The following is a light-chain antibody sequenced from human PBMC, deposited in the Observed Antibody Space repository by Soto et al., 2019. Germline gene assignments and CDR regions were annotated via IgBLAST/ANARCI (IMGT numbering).Light chain of an antibody. CDR3: QQRSNRPLT. V-gene: IGKV3-11*01. Sequence: EIVLTQSPATLSLSPGERATLSCRASQSVGSYLAWYQQKPGQAPRLLIYDASSRATGIPARFSGSGSGTDFTLTISSLEPEDFAVYYCQQRSNRPLTFGGGTKVDIK. CDR2: DAS. CDR1: QSVGSY. J-gene: IGKJ4*01.